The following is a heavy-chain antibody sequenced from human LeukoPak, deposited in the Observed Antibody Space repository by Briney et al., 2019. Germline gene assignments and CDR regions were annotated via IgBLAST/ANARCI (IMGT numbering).Heavy chain of an antibody. D-gene: IGHD3-16*02. CDR1: GFTLSSYE. CDR2: ISNSGSTK. CDR3: ARATFGGFIDY. J-gene: IGHJ4*02. V-gene: IGHV3-48*03. Sequence: GGSLRLSCAASGFTLSSYEMNWVRQAPGKGLEWVSYISNSGSTKYYADSVKGRFTISRDNAKNSLYLQMNSLRAEDTAIYYCARATFGGFIDYWGQGTLVTVSS.